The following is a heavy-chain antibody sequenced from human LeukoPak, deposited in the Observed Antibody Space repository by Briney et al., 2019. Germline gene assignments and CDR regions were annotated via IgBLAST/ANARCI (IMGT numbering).Heavy chain of an antibody. V-gene: IGHV3-11*01. D-gene: IGHD3-16*01. Sequence: GGSLRLSCAASGFTFSDYYMSWIRQAPGKGLQYISYISPSGTTIYFSDSVKGRFTISRDNAKNSLYLQFNSLTAEDTAVYYCAKDRDVRGSLLDYWGQGTLVTVSS. J-gene: IGHJ4*02. CDR1: GFTFSDYY. CDR2: ISPSGTTI. CDR3: AKDRDVRGSLLDY.